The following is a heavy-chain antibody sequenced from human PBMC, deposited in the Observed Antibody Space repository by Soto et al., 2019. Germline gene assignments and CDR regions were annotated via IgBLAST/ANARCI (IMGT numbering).Heavy chain of an antibody. D-gene: IGHD5-18*01. CDR3: ARANPGYSYVNY. CDR2: INSDGSTT. CDR1: GFTFSSYW. V-gene: IGHV3-74*01. J-gene: IGHJ4*02. Sequence: EVQLVESGGGLVQPGGSLRLSCAASGFTFSSYWMLWVRQAPGKGLVWVSRINSDGSTTTYADSVKGRFTISRDNAKNTLYLQMNSLRAEDTAVYYCARANPGYSYVNYWGQGTLVTVSS.